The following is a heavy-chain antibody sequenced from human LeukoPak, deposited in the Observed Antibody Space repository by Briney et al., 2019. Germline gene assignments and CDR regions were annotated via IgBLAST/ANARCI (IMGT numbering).Heavy chain of an antibody. CDR1: GYAFTGFY. CDR2: IYSDSGDT. J-gene: IGHJ4*02. CDR3: ARSAGSAFFDY. Sequence: ASVKVSCKASGYAFTGFYIHWVRQAPGQGLEWMGWIYSDSGDTNYAQKFQGCVTMTRDTSISTAYMELSRLTSDDTAVYYCARSAGSAFFDYWGQGTLVTVSS. D-gene: IGHD2-15*01. V-gene: IGHV1-2*04.